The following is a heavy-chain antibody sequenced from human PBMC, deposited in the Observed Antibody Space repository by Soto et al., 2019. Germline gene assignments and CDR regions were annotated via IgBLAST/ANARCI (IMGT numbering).Heavy chain of an antibody. CDR3: ARQIYDSDTGPNFQYYFDS. Sequence: ESLKISCKGAGYSLAGYWITWVRQNPGKGLEWMGRIDPSDSQTYYSPSFRGHVTISVTKSITTAFLQWSSLRASDTAMYYCARQIYDSDTGPNFQYYFDSWGQGTPVTVSS. J-gene: IGHJ4*02. D-gene: IGHD3-22*01. CDR2: IDPSDSQT. V-gene: IGHV5-10-1*01. CDR1: GYSLAGYW.